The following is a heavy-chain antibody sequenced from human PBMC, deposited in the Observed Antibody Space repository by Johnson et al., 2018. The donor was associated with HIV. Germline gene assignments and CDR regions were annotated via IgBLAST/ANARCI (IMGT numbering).Heavy chain of an antibody. D-gene: IGHD2-2*01. V-gene: IGHV3-30*03. CDR3: ASSAHDAFDI. CDR2: ISYDGSNK. CDR1: GFTFSSYG. J-gene: IGHJ3*02. Sequence: QVLLVESGGGVVQPGRSLRLSCAASGFTFSSYGMHWVRQAPGKGLEWVAVISYDGSNKYYADSVKGRFTISRDNSKNTLYLKRNSLRAEDTAVYYCASSAHDAFDIWGQGTMVTVSS.